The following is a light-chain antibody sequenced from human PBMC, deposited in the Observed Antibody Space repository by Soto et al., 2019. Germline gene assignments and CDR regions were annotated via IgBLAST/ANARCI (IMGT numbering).Light chain of an antibody. CDR3: LQHYAWPWT. CDR1: QSISSY. J-gene: IGKJ1*01. Sequence: IVWTQSQATLSLSPGERATLSCRASQSISSYLAWYQQKPGQAPRLLIYDASNRATGIPARFSGSGSGTEFTLTISGLQSEDSGVYYCLQHYAWPWTFGQGTKVDIK. V-gene: IGKV3-11*01. CDR2: DAS.